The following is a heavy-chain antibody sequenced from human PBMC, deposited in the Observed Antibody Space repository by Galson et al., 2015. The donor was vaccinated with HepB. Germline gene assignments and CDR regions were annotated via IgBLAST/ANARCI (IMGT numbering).Heavy chain of an antibody. CDR1: GYTFTGYY. V-gene: IGHV1-2*06. CDR3: ARGLIAARPDWFDP. Sequence: SVKVSCKASGYTFTGYYMHWVRQAPGQGLEWMGRINPNSGGTNYAQKFQGRVTMTRDTSISTAYMELSRLRSDDTAVYYCARGLIAARPDWFDPWGQGTLVTVSS. D-gene: IGHD6-6*01. J-gene: IGHJ5*02. CDR2: INPNSGGT.